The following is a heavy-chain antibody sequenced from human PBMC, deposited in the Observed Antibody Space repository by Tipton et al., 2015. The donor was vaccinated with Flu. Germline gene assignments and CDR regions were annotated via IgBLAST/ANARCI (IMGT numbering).Heavy chain of an antibody. CDR2: IYYSGST. D-gene: IGHD1-26*01. J-gene: IGHJ4*02. Sequence: LRLSCTVSGGSISSYYWSWIRQPPGKGLEWIGYIYYSGSTNYNPSLKSRVTISVDTSKNQFSLKLSSETAADTAVYYCARAPDSIVGATVFDYWGQGTLVTVSS. CDR1: GGSISSYY. CDR3: ARAPDSIVGATVFDY. V-gene: IGHV4-59*01.